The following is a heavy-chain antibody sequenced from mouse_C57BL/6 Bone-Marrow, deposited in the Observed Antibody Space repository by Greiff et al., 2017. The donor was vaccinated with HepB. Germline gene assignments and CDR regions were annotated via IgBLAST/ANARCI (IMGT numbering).Heavy chain of an antibody. CDR2: INPYNGDT. J-gene: IGHJ1*03. V-gene: IGHV1-20*01. Sequence: LVKPGDSVKISCKASGYSFTGYFMNWVMQSHGKSLEWIGRINPYNGDTFYNQKFKGKATLTVDKSSSTAHMELRSLTSEDSAVYYCARRGDYGSSYWYFDVWGTGTTVTVSS. D-gene: IGHD1-1*01. CDR3: ARRGDYGSSYWYFDV. CDR1: GYSFTGYF.